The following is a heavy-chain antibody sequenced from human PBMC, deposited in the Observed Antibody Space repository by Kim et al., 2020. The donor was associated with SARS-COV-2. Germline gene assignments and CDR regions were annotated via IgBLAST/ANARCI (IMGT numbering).Heavy chain of an antibody. CDR1: GGSISSGAYY. Sequence: SETLSLTCTVSGGSISSGAYYWSWIRQHPGEGREWIGYIYYSGSTYYNPSLKSRVTISVDTSKNQFSLKLSSVTVADTAVYYCARAKARVVVDAFDIWGQATMVTVSS. CDR3: ARAKARVVVDAFDI. D-gene: IGHD3-22*01. CDR2: IYYSGST. J-gene: IGHJ3*02. V-gene: IGHV4-31*03.